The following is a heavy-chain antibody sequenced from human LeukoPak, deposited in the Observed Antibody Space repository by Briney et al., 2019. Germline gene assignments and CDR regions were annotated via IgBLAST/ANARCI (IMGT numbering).Heavy chain of an antibody. J-gene: IGHJ4*02. CDR2: IYTSGST. V-gene: IGHV4-4*07. D-gene: IGHD2-15*01. CDR3: ARAGYCSGGRCHAYFDY. Sequence: SETLSLTCTVSGGSISSDYWSWIRQPAGKGLEWIGRIYTSGSTNYNPSLRSRVTMSLDTSKNQFSLKLSSVTAADTAVYYCARAGYCSGGRCHAYFDYWGQGTLVTVSS. CDR1: GGSISSDY.